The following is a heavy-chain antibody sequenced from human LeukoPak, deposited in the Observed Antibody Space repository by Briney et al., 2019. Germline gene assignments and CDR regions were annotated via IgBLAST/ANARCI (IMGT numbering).Heavy chain of an antibody. J-gene: IGHJ4*02. Sequence: GESLKISCKGSGYSFTSYWIGWVRQMPGKGLEWMGIIYPGDSDTRYSPSFQGQVTISADKSISTAYLQWSSLKASDTAMYYCARLNYDILTGYYNGFDYWGQGTPVTVSS. CDR2: IYPGDSDT. D-gene: IGHD3-9*01. V-gene: IGHV5-51*01. CDR3: ARLNYDILTGYYNGFDY. CDR1: GYSFTSYW.